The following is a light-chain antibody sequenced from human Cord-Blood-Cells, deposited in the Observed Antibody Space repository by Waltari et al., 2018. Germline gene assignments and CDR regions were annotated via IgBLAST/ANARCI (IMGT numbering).Light chain of an antibody. CDR2: DAS. V-gene: IGKV3-11*01. Sequence: EIVLTQSPATLSLSPGERATLSCRASQSVSSYLAWYQQKPGQAPRLLIYDASNRATGIPARFSGRGSGTDFTLTISILEPEDFAVYYCQQRSNWPRTFGGGTKVEIK. CDR3: QQRSNWPRT. CDR1: QSVSSY. J-gene: IGKJ4*01.